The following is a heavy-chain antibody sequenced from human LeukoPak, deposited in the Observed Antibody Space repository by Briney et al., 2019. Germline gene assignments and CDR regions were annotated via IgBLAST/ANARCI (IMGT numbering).Heavy chain of an antibody. CDR1: GFTFSAYY. CDR2: ITSSGTTT. CDR3: ARDPDYGDPY. V-gene: IGHV3-11*01. Sequence: GGSLRLSCTVSGFTFSAYYMIWFRQAPGRGLEWISWITSSGTTTDYADSVKGRFTVSRDNAKNSLYLQMNSLRADDTAVYYCARDPDYGDPYWGQGTLVTVSS. J-gene: IGHJ4*02. D-gene: IGHD4-17*01.